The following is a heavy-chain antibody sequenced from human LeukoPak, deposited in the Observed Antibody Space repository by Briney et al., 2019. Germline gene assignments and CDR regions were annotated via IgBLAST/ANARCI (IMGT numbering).Heavy chain of an antibody. Sequence: TGGSLRLSCAASGFTFSSYAMSWVRQAPGKGLEGVSAISGSGGSTYYADSVKGGFTISRDNSKNTLYLQMNSLRAEDTAVYYCAKDSYGSGSYYNVDYFDYWGQGTLVTVSS. J-gene: IGHJ4*02. CDR3: AKDSYGSGSYYNVDYFDY. V-gene: IGHV3-23*01. D-gene: IGHD3-10*01. CDR2: ISGSGGST. CDR1: GFTFSSYA.